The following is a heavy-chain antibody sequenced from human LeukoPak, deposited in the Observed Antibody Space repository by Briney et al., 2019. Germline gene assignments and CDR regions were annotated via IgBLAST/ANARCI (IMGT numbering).Heavy chain of an antibody. CDR3: TRGPTHQWLYYGMDV. J-gene: IGHJ6*02. V-gene: IGHV3-49*04. CDR2: IRSKSYGGTT. CDR1: GFTFGDHA. Sequence: GESLRLSCTTSGFTFGDHAMSWVRQAPGKGLEWVGFIRSKSYGGTTEYAASVKGRFTISRDDSKSIAYLQMDSLKTDDTAMYYCTRGPTHQWLYYGMDVWGQGTTVTVSS. D-gene: IGHD5-24*01.